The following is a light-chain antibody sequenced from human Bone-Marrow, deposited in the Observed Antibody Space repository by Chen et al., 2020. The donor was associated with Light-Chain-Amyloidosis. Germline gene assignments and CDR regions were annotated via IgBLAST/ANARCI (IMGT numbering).Light chain of an antibody. CDR3: QSYQGSSQGV. CDR2: EDD. V-gene: IGLV6-57*01. CDR1: SGSIATHY. J-gene: IGLJ3*02. Sequence: NFMLTQPHSVSESPGKPVIISCTRSSGSIATHYVQWDQQRPGSSPTTVIYEDDQRPSGVPDRFSGSIDRSSNSAALTSSGLKTEDEADYYCQSYQGSSQGVFGGGTKLTVL.